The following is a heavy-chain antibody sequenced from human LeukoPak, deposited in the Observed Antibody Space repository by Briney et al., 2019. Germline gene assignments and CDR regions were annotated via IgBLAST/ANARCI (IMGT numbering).Heavy chain of an antibody. Sequence: PERSLRLSCSASILTCSFYDFHCLRTAPGKGLMGVADIWSDGSNKYYGVSVKGRFIIYRDDSQNTISLQMNSLRSEDTGVYYCAKDAQRGFDYSNSLEYWGQGSLVIVSS. CDR3: AKDAQRGFDYSNSLEY. J-gene: IGHJ4*02. D-gene: IGHD4-11*01. CDR1: ILTCSFYD. V-gene: IGHV3-33*06. CDR2: IWSDGSNK.